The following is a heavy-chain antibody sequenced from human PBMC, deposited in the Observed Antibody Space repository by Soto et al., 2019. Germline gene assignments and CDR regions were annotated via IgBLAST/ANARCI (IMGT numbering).Heavy chain of an antibody. D-gene: IGHD6-6*01. Sequence: TXSXXXTVSGGXISXXGXXXXXXRQHPXKGLEWIGYIYYSGSTYYNPSLKSRVNISVYTSKNQFSLKLSSVTAADTAVYYCARDKSSSSSYYYYGMDVWGQGTTVTVSS. CDR2: IYYSGST. J-gene: IGHJ6*02. CDR1: GGXISXXGXX. CDR3: ARDKSSSSSYYYYGMDV. V-gene: IGHV4-31*03.